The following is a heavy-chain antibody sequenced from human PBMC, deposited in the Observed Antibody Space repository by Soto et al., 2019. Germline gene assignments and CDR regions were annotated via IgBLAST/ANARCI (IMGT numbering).Heavy chain of an antibody. CDR3: ARVDPPLIDY. CDR2: ISSSSSYI. V-gene: IGHV3-21*01. CDR1: GFTFSSYS. J-gene: IGHJ4*02. Sequence: GGSLRLSCAASGFTFSSYSMNWVRQAPGKGLEWVSSISSSSSYIYFADSVKGRFTISRDNAKNSLYLQMNSLRAEDTAVYYCARVDPPLIDYWGQGTLVTVSS.